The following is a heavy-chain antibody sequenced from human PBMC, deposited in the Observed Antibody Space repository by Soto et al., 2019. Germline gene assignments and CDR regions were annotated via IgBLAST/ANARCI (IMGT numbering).Heavy chain of an antibody. J-gene: IGHJ6*03. D-gene: IGHD5-12*01. V-gene: IGHV4-34*01. CDR3: ARRVATIYYYYYYYMDV. CDR2: INHSGST. Sequence: SQTLSLTCAVYGGSFSGYYWSWIRQPPGKGLEWIGEINHSGSTNYNPSLKSRVTISVDTSKNQFSLKLSSVTAADTAVYYCARRVATIYYYYYYYMDVWGKGTTVTVSS. CDR1: GGSFSGYY.